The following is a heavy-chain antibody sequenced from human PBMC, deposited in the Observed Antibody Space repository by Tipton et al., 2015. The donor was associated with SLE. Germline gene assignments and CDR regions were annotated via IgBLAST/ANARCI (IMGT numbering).Heavy chain of an antibody. CDR2: IYTSGST. D-gene: IGHD5-18*01. V-gene: IGHV4-61*09. Sequence: TLSLTCSVSGDSINSGTYYWNWIRQPAGKGLEWIGHIYTSGSTNYNPSLKGRVTISLDTPKHQFSLKLNSVTAADTAVYYCARGGHTAMVTFDYWGQGTLVTVSS. CDR1: GDSINSGTYY. CDR3: ARGGHTAMVTFDY. J-gene: IGHJ4*02.